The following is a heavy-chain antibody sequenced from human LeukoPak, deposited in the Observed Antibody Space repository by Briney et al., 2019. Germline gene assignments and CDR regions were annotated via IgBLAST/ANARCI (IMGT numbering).Heavy chain of an antibody. V-gene: IGHV4-39*01. CDR3: ARQAYCSSTSCYKLDQ. Sequence: SETLSLTCTVSGGFIGSSTYYWGWIRQPPGQGLEWIGSIYYSSSTYYNPSLKSRVTISVDTSKNQFSLRLNSMTAADTSVYYCARQAYCSSTSCYKLDQWGQGTLVTVSS. J-gene: IGHJ4*02. CDR1: GGFIGSSTYY. D-gene: IGHD2-2*02. CDR2: IYYSSST.